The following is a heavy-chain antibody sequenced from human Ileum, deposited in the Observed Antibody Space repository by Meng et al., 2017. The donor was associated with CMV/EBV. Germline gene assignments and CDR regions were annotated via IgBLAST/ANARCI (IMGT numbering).Heavy chain of an antibody. Sequence: GALRLSCTVSGGSISDYYWTWIRQSPGKGLEWIGYAFYTRDTNYNPSLKSRVTMSVDTSKKQFSLSLGFMTAADTGIYYCASHRYNAGYYSDYWGQGTLVTFSS. V-gene: IGHV4-59*01. CDR3: ASHRYNAGYYSDY. J-gene: IGHJ4*02. D-gene: IGHD5-24*01. CDR2: AFYTRDT. CDR1: GGSISDYY.